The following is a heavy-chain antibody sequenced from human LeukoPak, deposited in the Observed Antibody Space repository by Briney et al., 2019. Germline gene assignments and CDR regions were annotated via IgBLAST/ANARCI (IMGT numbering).Heavy chain of an antibody. Sequence: ASVKVSCKASGGTFSSYAISRVRQAPGQGLEWMGGIIPIFGTANYAQKFQGRVTITTDESTSTAYMELSSLRSEDAAVYYCARFNSGYYRYYFDYWGQGTLVTVSS. J-gene: IGHJ4*02. CDR2: IIPIFGTA. V-gene: IGHV1-69*05. D-gene: IGHD3-22*01. CDR3: ARFNSGYYRYYFDY. CDR1: GGTFSSYA.